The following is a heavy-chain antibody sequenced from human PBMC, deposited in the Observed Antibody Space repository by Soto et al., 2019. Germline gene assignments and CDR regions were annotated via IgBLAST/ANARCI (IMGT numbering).Heavy chain of an antibody. CDR3: ARQIYDSDTGPNFQYYFDS. J-gene: IGHJ4*02. V-gene: IGHV5-51*01. D-gene: IGHD3-22*01. CDR1: GYSFTSYW. CDR2: IYPDDSDA. Sequence: PGESLRISCKGSGYSFTSYWIAWVRQMPGKGLEWMGIIYPDDSDARYSPSSQGRVAISVDKSISTAYLQWSSLKASDTAMYYCARQIYDSDTGPNFQYYFDSWGQGTPVTVSS.